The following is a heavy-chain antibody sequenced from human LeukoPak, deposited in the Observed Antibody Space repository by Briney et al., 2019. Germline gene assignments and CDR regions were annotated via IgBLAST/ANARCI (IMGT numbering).Heavy chain of an antibody. CDR2: INSDGSST. V-gene: IGHV3-74*01. D-gene: IGHD2-8*01. J-gene: IGHJ4*02. CDR1: GFTFSAYW. CDR3: TSLSDAIESFGTRNY. Sequence: GGSLRLSCAASGFTFSAYWMHWVRQSPGKGLVWVSRINSDGSSTDYADSVKGRFTISRDIAKSTLYLQMNSLRAEDTAVYYCTSLSDAIESFGTRNYWGRGTLVTVSS.